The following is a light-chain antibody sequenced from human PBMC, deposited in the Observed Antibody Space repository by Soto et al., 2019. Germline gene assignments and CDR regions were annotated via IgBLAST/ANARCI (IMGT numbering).Light chain of an antibody. CDR3: QQYGNSPPYS. Sequence: EIVLTQSPGTLSLSPGERATLSCRASQSVSRSHLAWYQQKPGQAPRLLIYGASSRATGIADRFSCSGSRTDFTLTISRLEPEDFAVYYCQQYGNSPPYSFGQGTKLEIK. CDR1: QSVSRSH. V-gene: IGKV3-20*01. CDR2: GAS. J-gene: IGKJ2*03.